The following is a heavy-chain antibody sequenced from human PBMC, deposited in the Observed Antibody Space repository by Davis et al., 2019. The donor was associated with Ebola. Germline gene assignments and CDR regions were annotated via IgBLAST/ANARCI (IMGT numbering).Heavy chain of an antibody. V-gene: IGHV3-7*03. CDR2: IKQDGSEK. J-gene: IGHJ4*02. CDR1: GFTFSGSS. Sequence: GESLKISCAASGFTFSGSSMNWVRQAPGKGLEWVANIKQDGSEKYYLDSVKGRFTISRDNAKNSLYLQMNSLRAEDTAVYYCARDGVPAAHDYWGQGTLVTVSS. CDR3: ARDGVPAAHDY. D-gene: IGHD2-2*01.